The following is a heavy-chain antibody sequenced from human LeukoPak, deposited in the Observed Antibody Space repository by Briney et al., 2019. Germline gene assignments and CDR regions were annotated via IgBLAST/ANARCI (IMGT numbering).Heavy chain of an antibody. CDR1: GGSIRSYY. CDR3: AIVGATGGDY. Sequence: SETLSLTCTVSGGSIRSYYWIWIPQPPGKGLEWIGYIYYSGSPNYNPSLKSRVTISVDTSKHQFSLKLSAVTAADTAVYYCAIVGATGGDYCGQGTLVPVSS. CDR2: IYYSGSP. V-gene: IGHV4-59*01. D-gene: IGHD1-26*01. J-gene: IGHJ4*02.